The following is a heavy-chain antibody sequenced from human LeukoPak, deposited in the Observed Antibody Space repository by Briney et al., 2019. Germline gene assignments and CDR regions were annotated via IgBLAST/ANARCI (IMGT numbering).Heavy chain of an antibody. CDR1: GGSISSYY. D-gene: IGHD6-13*01. CDR3: ARVGGHSSSWPY. V-gene: IGHV4-59*01. CDR2: IYYSGST. Sequence: SETLSLTCTVSGGSISSYYWSWIRQPPGKGLEWIGYIYYSGSTNYNPSLKSRVTISVDTSKNQFSLKLSSVTAADTAVYYCARVGGHSSSWPYWGQGTLVTVSS. J-gene: IGHJ4*02.